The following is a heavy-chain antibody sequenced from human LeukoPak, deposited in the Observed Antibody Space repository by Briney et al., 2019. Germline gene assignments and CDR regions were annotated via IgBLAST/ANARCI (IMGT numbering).Heavy chain of an antibody. CDR3: ARDIVVVPAATDAFDI. V-gene: IGHV1-2*02. D-gene: IGHD2-2*01. CDR1: GYTFTGYY. Sequence: ASVKVSCKASGYTFTGYYMHWVRQAPGQGLEWMGWINPNSGGTNYAQKFQCRVTMTRDTSISTAYMELSRLRSDDTAVYYCARDIVVVPAATDAFDIWGQGTMVTVSS. CDR2: INPNSGGT. J-gene: IGHJ3*02.